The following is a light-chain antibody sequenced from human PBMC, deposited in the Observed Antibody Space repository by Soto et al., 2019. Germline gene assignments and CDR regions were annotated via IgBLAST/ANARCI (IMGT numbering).Light chain of an antibody. V-gene: IGKV3D-15*01. CDR2: GAS. J-gene: IGKJ4*01. Sequence: EIVLTQSPGTLSLSPGERATLSCRAGQSVSRYLAWYQQRPGQAPRLLIYGASSRATGTLDRFSGSGSGTDFTLTISSLQSEDFAVYYCQQYNNWPLTFGGGTKVDIK. CDR1: QSVSRY. CDR3: QQYNNWPLT.